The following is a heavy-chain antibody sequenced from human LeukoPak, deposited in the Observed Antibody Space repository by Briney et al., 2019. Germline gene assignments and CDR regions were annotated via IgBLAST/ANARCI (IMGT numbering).Heavy chain of an antibody. D-gene: IGHD1-1*01. J-gene: IGHJ6*03. CDR2: IYPGNSET. CDR1: GYSFTNYW. Sequence: GESLKISCKASGYSFTNYWIDWVRQMPGKGLEWMVIIYPGNSETRHSPSFQGQVTISSDKSISTAYLEWSSLKASDTAMYYCARHVFTAGRGGGYYHYMDVWGKGTTVTVSS. CDR3: ARHVFTAGRGGGYYHYMDV. V-gene: IGHV5-51*01.